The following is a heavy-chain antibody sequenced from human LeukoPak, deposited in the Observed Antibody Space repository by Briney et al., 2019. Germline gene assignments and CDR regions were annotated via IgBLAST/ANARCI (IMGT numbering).Heavy chain of an antibody. CDR1: GFTFTDSA. CDR2: ISTSGGDT. D-gene: IGHD1-26*01. V-gene: IGHV3-23*01. Sequence: GGSLRLSCTASGFTFTDSAMTWVRQAPGKGLEWVSAISTSGGDTIYTDSVKDRFTISRDNSKNTLYLQMNSLRAEDTAIYYCAKGGSYAPLDYWGQGTLVTVSS. J-gene: IGHJ4*02. CDR3: AKGGSYAPLDY.